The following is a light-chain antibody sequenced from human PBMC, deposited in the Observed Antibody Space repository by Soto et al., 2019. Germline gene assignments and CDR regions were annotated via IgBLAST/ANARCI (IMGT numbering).Light chain of an antibody. J-gene: IGKJ5*01. CDR1: QSVRTK. CDR3: QQYNSWPTIT. Sequence: EILMTQSPDTLYGSPGEGATLSCRASQSVRTKLAWYQQKAGQAPRLLSYGASTRATGIPDRFSGSGSATEFTLPISSLQSPDFAAYYCQQYNSWPTITFGQGTRLEIK. CDR2: GAS. V-gene: IGKV3-15*01.